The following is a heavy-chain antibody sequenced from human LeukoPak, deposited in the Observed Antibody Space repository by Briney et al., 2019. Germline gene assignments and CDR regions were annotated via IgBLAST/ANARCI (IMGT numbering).Heavy chain of an antibody. CDR2: IVGGSTFI. Sequence: PGGSLRLSCAASGFIFSRYSMNWVRQAPGKGLEWVASIVGGSTFIYYADSVKGRFTISRDNAKNSLYLQMNSLRAEDTAVYYCARDWYGSGSYYDWGQGTLVTVSS. CDR3: ARDWYGSGSYYD. CDR1: GFIFSRYS. D-gene: IGHD3-10*01. V-gene: IGHV3-21*01. J-gene: IGHJ4*02.